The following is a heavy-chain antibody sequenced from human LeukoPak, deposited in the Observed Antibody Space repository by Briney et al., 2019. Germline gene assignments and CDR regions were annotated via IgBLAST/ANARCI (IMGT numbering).Heavy chain of an antibody. Sequence: TGGSLRLSCAASGFTFSSYSMNWVRQAQGKGLEWVSSISGSNGYIYYADSVKGRFTISRYNAKNSLYLQMNSLRAEDMAVYYCARVGKDGRGYYFYYMDVWGKGTTVTVSS. CDR2: ISGSNGYI. V-gene: IGHV3-21*01. CDR1: GFTFSSYS. J-gene: IGHJ6*03. CDR3: ARVGKDGRGYYFYYMDV. D-gene: IGHD4-23*01.